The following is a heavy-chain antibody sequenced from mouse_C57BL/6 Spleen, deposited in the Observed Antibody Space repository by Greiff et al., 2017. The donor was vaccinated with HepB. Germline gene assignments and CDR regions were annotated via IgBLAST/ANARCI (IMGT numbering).Heavy chain of an antibody. CDR3: ARDPLGYAMDY. CDR1: GFTFSSYA. V-gene: IGHV5-4*01. CDR2: ISDGGSYT. D-gene: IGHD3-3*01. J-gene: IGHJ4*01. Sequence: EVKLMESGGGLVKPGGSLKLSCAASGFTFSSYAMSWVRQTPEKRLEWVATISDGGSYTYYPDNVKGRFTISRDNAKNNLYLQMSHLKSEDTAMYYCARDPLGYAMDYWGQGTSVTVSS.